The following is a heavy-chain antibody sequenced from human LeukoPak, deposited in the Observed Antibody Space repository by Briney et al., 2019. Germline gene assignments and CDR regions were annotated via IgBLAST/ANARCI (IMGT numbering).Heavy chain of an antibody. J-gene: IGHJ4*02. V-gene: IGHV2-26*01. CDR1: GFSLSNARVG. CDR3: ARITLGGYFDY. Sequence: SGPTLVNPTETLTLTCTVSGFSLSNARVGVSWIRQPPGKALEWLAYIFSNDEKSHSTSLKSRLTISKDTSTSQVVLTMTNMDPVDTATYYCARITLGGYFDYWGQGTLVTVSS. D-gene: IGHD3-16*01. CDR2: IFSNDEK.